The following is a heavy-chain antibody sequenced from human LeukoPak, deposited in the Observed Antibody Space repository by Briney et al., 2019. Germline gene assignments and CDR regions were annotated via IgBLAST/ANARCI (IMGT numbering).Heavy chain of an antibody. Sequence: SETLSLTCTVSGGSISSSSYYWGWIRQPPGKGLEWIGSIYYSGSTYYNPSLKSRVTISVDTSKNQFSLKLRSVTAADTAIYFCARELRTYFDILTGYSVTYYFDYWGQGTLVTVSS. J-gene: IGHJ4*02. CDR2: IYYSGST. CDR3: ARELRTYFDILTGYSVTYYFDY. CDR1: GGSISSSSYY. V-gene: IGHV4-39*07. D-gene: IGHD3-9*01.